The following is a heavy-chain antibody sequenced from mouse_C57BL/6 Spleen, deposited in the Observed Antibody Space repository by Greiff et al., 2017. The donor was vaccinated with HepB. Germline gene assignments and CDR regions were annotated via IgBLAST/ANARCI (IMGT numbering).Heavy chain of an antibody. J-gene: IGHJ4*01. CDR1: GFNIKNTY. V-gene: IGHV14-3*01. D-gene: IGHD3-2*02. CDR2: IDPANGNT. Sequence: ESVAELVRPGASVKLSCTASGFNIKNTYMHWVKQRPEQGLEWIGRIDPANGNTKYAPKFQGKATITADTSSNTDYLQLSSLTSEDTAIYYCASIDSSGYGDAMDYWGQGTSVTVSS. CDR3: ASIDSSGYGDAMDY.